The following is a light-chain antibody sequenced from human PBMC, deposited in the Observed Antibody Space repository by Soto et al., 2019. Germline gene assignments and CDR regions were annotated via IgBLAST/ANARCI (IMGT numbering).Light chain of an antibody. CDR3: SSYTSSALHV. CDR1: NSDIGFYNY. J-gene: IGLJ1*01. CDR2: EVS. V-gene: IGLV2-14*01. Sequence: QSVLTQPASVSGSPGQSITISCTGTNSDIGFYNYVSWYQQHPGKAPKLMIYEVSYRPSGVSDRFSGSKSANTASLTISGLQAEDGADYYCSSYTSSALHVFGSGTKVTVL.